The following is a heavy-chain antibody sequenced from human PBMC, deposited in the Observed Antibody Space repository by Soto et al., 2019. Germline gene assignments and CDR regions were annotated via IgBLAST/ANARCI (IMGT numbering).Heavy chain of an antibody. CDR3: VRCFLGVGDAFDI. CDR2: INTRSTIV. J-gene: IGHJ3*02. V-gene: IGHV3-11*01. CDR1: GFTFRDYY. Sequence: GGSLRLSCAASGFTFRDYYIVFFRHAPGKGLEWVSYINTRSTIVYYADSVKGRFTISRDNAKNSLYLQMNSLRADDTAVYYCVRCFLGVGDAFDIWGQGTTVTVSS. D-gene: IGHD1-26*01.